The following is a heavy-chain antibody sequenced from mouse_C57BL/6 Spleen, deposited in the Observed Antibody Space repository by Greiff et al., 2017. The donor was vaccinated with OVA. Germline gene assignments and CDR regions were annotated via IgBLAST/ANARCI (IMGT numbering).Heavy chain of an antibody. D-gene: IGHD4-1*01. V-gene: IGHV5-17*01. CDR2: ISSGSSTI. J-gene: IGHJ4*01. CDR1: GFTFSDYG. Sequence: EVQRVESGGGLVKPGGSLKLSCAASGFTFSDYGMHWVRQAPEKGLEWVAYISSGSSTIYYADTVKGRFTISRDNAKNTLFLHMTSLRSEDAAMYYYTRTGVLLGPYAMDYWGQGTSVTVSS. CDR3: TRTGVLLGPYAMDY.